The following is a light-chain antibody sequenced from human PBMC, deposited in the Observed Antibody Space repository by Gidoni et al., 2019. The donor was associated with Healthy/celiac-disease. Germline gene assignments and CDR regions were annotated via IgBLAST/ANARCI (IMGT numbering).Light chain of an antibody. CDR2: AAS. V-gene: IGKV1-39*01. CDR1: QSISSD. CDR3: QQSYSTPYT. Sequence: DIQMTQSPSSLSASVGDRVTITCRASQSISSDLNWYQQKPGKAPKLLIYAASSLQSGVPARCSGSGSGTDVTLTISSLQPEDVATYYCQQSYSTPYTFGQGTKLEIK. J-gene: IGKJ2*01.